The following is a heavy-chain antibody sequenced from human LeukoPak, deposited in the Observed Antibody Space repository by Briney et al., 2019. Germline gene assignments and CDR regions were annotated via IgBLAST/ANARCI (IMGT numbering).Heavy chain of an antibody. CDR2: FDPENGET. CDR1: GYTLTELS. CDR3: ATEKHVDIVATGEAFDI. J-gene: IGHJ3*02. D-gene: IGHD5-12*01. V-gene: IGHV1-24*01. Sequence: ASVKVSCKVSGYTLTELSMHWVRQAPGKGLEWMGGFDPENGETIYAQKFQGRVTMTEDTSTDTAYMELSSLRSEDTAVYYCATEKHVDIVATGEAFDIWGQGTMVTVSS.